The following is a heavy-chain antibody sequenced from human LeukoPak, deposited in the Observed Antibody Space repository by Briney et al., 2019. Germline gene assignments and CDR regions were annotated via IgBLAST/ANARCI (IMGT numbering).Heavy chain of an antibody. V-gene: IGHV3-23*01. D-gene: IGHD3-16*01. CDR3: AKETYDYVWGPPYY. J-gene: IGHJ4*02. CDR1: GFTFSSYT. Sequence: QPGGSLRLSCAASGFTFSSYTMRWLRHAPGRGLEWVSAISGSGGSTYYADSVKGRFTISRDNSKNTLYLQMNSLRAEDTAVYYCAKETYDYVWGPPYYWGQGTLVTVSS. CDR2: ISGSGGST.